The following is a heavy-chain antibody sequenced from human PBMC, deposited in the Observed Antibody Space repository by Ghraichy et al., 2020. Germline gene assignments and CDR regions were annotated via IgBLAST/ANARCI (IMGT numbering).Heavy chain of an antibody. D-gene: IGHD2-15*01. V-gene: IGHV4-4*09. CDR1: GGSISSYY. CDR3: ARPQVVGAISPFDY. CDR2: IYTSGST. J-gene: IGHJ4*02. Sequence: SETLSLTCTVSGGSISSYYWSWIRQPPGKGLEWIGYIYTSGSTNYNPSLKSRVTISVDTSKNQFSLKLSSVTAADTAVYYCARPQVVGAISPFDYWGQGTLVTVSS.